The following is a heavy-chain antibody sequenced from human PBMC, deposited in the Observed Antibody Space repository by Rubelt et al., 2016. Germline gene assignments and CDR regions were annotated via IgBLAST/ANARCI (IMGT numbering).Heavy chain of an antibody. CDR2: FDPEDGET. CDR1: GYTLTELS. CDR3: ATGIVVVPAHVPSRDY. D-gene: IGHD2-2*01. Sequence: QVQLVQSGAEVKKPGASVKVSCKVSGYTLTELSMHWVRQAPGKGLEWMGGFDPEDGETIYAQKFQGRVTMTEEQSTETAYMELSSLRSEDTVVYYCATGIVVVPAHVPSRDYWGQGTLVTVSS. J-gene: IGHJ4*02. V-gene: IGHV1-24*01.